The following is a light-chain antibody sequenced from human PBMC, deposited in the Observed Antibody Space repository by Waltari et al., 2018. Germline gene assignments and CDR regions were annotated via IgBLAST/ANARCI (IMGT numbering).Light chain of an antibody. CDR2: GAS. V-gene: IGKV3-20*01. CDR1: QSVSSSY. Sequence: EIVLTQSPGTLSLSPGERATLSCRASQSVSSSYLAWCQQKPGQAPRLLIYGASSRASGIPDRFSGSGSGTDFTLTISRLEPEDFAVYSCQHFGSSLPYTFGQGTKLEIK. CDR3: QHFGSSLPYT. J-gene: IGKJ2*01.